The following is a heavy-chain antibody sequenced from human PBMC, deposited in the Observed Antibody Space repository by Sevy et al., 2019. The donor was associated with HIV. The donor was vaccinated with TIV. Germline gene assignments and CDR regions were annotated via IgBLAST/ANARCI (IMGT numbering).Heavy chain of an antibody. V-gene: IGHV3-53*01. CDR2: ISTDGST. J-gene: IGHJ2*01. CDR3: ARASRVTLILIVRIGWHFDL. Sequence: GGSLRLSCAASGFSVSSSYVTWVRQAPGKGLEWVSVISTDGSTYYADSVKGRFTISRDSSKNTRSLQMNRLRGEDTAVYYCARASRVTLILIVRIGWHFDLWGRGTLVTVSS. D-gene: IGHD3-22*01. CDR1: GFSVSSSY.